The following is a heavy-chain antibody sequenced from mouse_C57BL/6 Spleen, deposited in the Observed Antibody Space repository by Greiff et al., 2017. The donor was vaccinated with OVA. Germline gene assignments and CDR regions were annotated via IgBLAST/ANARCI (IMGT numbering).Heavy chain of an antibody. Sequence: QVQLQQPGAELVKPGASVKLSCKASGYTFTSYWMQWVKQRPGQGLEWIGEIDPSDSYTNYNQKFKGKATLTVDKSSSPAYMQLSSLTSEDSAVYYCARKGRSSLYYFDYWGQGTTLTVSS. J-gene: IGHJ2*01. CDR3: ARKGRSSLYYFDY. CDR1: GYTFTSYW. D-gene: IGHD1-1*01. CDR2: IDPSDSYT. V-gene: IGHV1-50*01.